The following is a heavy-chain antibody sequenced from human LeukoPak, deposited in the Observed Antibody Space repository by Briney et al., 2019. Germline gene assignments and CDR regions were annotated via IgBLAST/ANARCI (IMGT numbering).Heavy chain of an antibody. CDR3: ARDDHCSSTSCYNY. V-gene: IGHV1-69*05. Sequence: ASVKVSCTASGYTFSSYAISWVRQAPGQGLEWMGGIIPIFGTANYAQKFQGRVTITTDESTSTAYMELSSLRSEDTAVYYCARDDHCSSTSCYNYWGQGTLVTVSS. D-gene: IGHD2-2*02. CDR2: IIPIFGTA. CDR1: GYTFSSYA. J-gene: IGHJ4*02.